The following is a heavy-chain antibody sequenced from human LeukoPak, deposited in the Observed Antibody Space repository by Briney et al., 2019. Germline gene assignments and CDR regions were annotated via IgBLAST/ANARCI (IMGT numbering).Heavy chain of an antibody. V-gene: IGHV3-66*01. CDR1: GFTFSDYY. J-gene: IGHJ4*02. CDR2: IYSGGST. CDR3: ASLAVAGTDY. Sequence: GGSLRLSCAASGFTFSDYYMSWIRQAPGKGLEWVSVIYSGGSTYYADSVKGRFTISRDNSKNTLYLQMNSLRAEDTAVYYCASLAVAGTDYWGQGPLVTVSS. D-gene: IGHD6-19*01.